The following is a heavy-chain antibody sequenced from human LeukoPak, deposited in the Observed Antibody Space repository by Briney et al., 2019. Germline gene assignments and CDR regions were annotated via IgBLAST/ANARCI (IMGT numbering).Heavy chain of an antibody. Sequence: PGGSLRLSCAASGFTFSSYSMNWVRQAPGKGLEWVSYISSSSSTIYYADSVKGRFTISRDNAKNSLYLQMNSLRAEDTAVYYCASVSPYGGRLIDYWGQGTLVTVSS. D-gene: IGHD4-23*01. CDR1: GFTFSSYS. CDR2: ISSSSSTI. CDR3: ASVSPYGGRLIDY. V-gene: IGHV3-48*01. J-gene: IGHJ4*02.